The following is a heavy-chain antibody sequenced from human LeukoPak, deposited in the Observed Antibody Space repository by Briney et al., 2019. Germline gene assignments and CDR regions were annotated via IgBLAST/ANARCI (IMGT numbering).Heavy chain of an antibody. CDR2: ISDDSSFT. Sequence: LGGSLRLSCAASGLVFGKYAMAWVRQAPGKGLECVSIISDDSSFTYYLDSVKGRSTIFRDNSKNTLYLHMNSLKTEDTAVYYCARVSSVYDQDVWGQGTTVTVSS. D-gene: IGHD5/OR15-5a*01. CDR1: GLVFGKYA. V-gene: IGHV3-23*01. J-gene: IGHJ6*02. CDR3: ARVSSVYDQDV.